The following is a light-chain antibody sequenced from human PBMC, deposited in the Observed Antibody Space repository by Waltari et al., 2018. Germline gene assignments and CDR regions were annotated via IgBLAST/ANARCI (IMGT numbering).Light chain of an antibody. CDR2: KGY. CDR1: SAPVSSTSI. J-gene: IGLJ3*02. CDR3: SLYMGSGIWV. V-gene: IGLV8-61*01. Sequence: QTVVTQEPSLSVSPGGTVTLTCALSSAPVSSTSIATWYQQTPGQPPRTLIYKGYSRSSGVPDRFSGSIFGNKAVLTITGAQADDECDYYCSLYMGSGIWVFGGGTKLTVL.